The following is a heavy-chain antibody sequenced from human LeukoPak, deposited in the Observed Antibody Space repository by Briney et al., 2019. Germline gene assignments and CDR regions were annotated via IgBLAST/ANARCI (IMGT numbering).Heavy chain of an antibody. D-gene: IGHD6-13*01. CDR3: ARDRVGSSWPEFDP. CDR1: GYTFTSYG. J-gene: IGHJ5*02. V-gene: IGHV1-18*01. Sequence: ASVKVSCKASGYTFTSYGISWVRQAPGQGLEWMGWISAYNGNTNYAQKLQCRVTMTTDTSTSTAYMELRSLRSDDTAVYYCARDRVGSSWPEFDPRAQGTLVTVSS. CDR2: ISAYNGNT.